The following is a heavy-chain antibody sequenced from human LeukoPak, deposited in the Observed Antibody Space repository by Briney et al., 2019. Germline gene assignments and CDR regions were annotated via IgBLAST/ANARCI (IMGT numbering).Heavy chain of an antibody. CDR1: GYTFTSYD. V-gene: IGHV1-8*01. J-gene: IGHJ4*02. CDR3: ARGPAPLRYFDWLADY. Sequence: ASVKVSCKASGYTFTSYDINWVRQATGQGLEWMGWMNPNSGNTGYAQKFQGRVTMTRNTSISTAYMELSSLRSEDTAVYYCARGPAPLRYFDWLADYWGQGTLVTVSS. D-gene: IGHD3-9*01. CDR2: MNPNSGNT.